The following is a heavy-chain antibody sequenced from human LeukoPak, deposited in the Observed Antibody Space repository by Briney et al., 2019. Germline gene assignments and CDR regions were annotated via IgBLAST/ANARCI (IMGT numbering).Heavy chain of an antibody. Sequence: GGSLRLSCAASGFTFSSYEMNWVRQAPGKGLEWASYISSSGSTIYYADSVKGRFTISRDNAKNSLYLQMNSLRAEDTAVYYCARDRYPPNFDYWGQGTLVTVSS. CDR2: ISSSGSTI. D-gene: IGHD1-1*01. J-gene: IGHJ4*02. V-gene: IGHV3-48*03. CDR3: ARDRYPPNFDY. CDR1: GFTFSSYE.